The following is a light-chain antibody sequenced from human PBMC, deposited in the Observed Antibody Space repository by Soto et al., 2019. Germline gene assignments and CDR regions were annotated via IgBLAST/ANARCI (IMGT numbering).Light chain of an antibody. CDR2: GAS. Sequence: ELALTQSPGTLYLSPGERATLSCRASQSVSNNYLAWYQQKPGQAPRLLIYGASNRATGIPDRFSGSGSGTDFTLTISRLEPEDFAVYYCQQYGSSGTFGQGTKVDIK. V-gene: IGKV3-20*01. CDR3: QQYGSSGT. CDR1: QSVSNNY. J-gene: IGKJ1*01.